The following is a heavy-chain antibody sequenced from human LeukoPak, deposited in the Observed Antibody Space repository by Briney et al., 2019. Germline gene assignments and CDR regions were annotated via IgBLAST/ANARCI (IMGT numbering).Heavy chain of an antibody. CDR2: ISSGSSTI. D-gene: IGHD1-26*01. Sequence: TGGSLRLSCAASGXTFNTYSMSWVRQAPGKGLEWVSYISSGSSTIYYADSVKGRFTISRDNAKNSLYLQMNSLRDEDTAVYYCLSGNYYFDYWGQGTLVTVSS. V-gene: IGHV3-48*02. CDR3: LSGNYYFDY. CDR1: GXTFNTYS. J-gene: IGHJ4*02.